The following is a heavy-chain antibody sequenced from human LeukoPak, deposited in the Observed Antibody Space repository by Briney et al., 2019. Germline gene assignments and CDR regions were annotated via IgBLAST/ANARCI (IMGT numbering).Heavy chain of an antibody. CDR3: AKDHVSFAETRRVPAATIDY. Sequence: AGGSLRLSCAASGFTFSSYAMSWVRQAPGKGLEWVSAISGSGGSTYYADSVKGRFTISRDNSKNTLYLQMNSLRAEDTAVYYCAKDHVSFAETRRVPAATIDYWGQGTLVTVSS. CDR2: ISGSGGST. CDR1: GFTFSSYA. J-gene: IGHJ4*02. V-gene: IGHV3-23*01. D-gene: IGHD2-2*01.